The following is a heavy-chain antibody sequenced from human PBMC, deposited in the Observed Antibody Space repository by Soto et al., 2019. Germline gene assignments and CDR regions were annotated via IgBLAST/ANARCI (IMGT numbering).Heavy chain of an antibody. CDR1: GFTFSSYA. J-gene: IGHJ4*02. CDR2: ISYDGSNK. CDR3: AKATVADHY. Sequence: GGSLRLSCAASGFTFSSYAMHWVRQAPGKGLEWVAVISYDGSNKYYADSVKGRFTISRDNSKNTLYLQMNSLRAEDTAVYYCAKATVADHYWGQGTLVTVSS. V-gene: IGHV3-30-3*01. D-gene: IGHD6-19*01.